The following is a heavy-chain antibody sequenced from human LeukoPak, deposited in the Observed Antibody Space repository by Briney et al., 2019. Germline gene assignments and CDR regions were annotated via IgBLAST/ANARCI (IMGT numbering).Heavy chain of an antibody. CDR3: ARGHVGPGFYGVYHYYGMDV. D-gene: IGHD6-13*01. CDR1: SGSFSGYY. CDR2: IHYSGIT. Sequence: SETLSLTCAVYSGSFSGYYWTWIRQPPGKGLEWIGYIHYSGITNYNPSLKTRVTTSVDTSKSQFSLRLNSVTAADTAVYYCARGHVGPGFYGVYHYYGMDVWGQGTTVTVSS. V-gene: IGHV4-59*01. J-gene: IGHJ6*02.